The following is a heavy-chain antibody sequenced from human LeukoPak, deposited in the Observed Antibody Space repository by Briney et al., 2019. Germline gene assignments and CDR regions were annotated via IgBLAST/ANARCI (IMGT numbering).Heavy chain of an antibody. CDR1: GFTFSSYA. CDR2: ISYDGSNK. Sequence: PGRSLRLSCAASGFTFSSYAMHWVRQAPGKGLEWVAVISYDGSNKYYADSVKGRFTISRDNSKNTLYLQMNSLRAEDTAVYYCARVSFYSCYFDYWGQGTLVTVSS. CDR3: ARVSFYSCYFDY. J-gene: IGHJ4*02. V-gene: IGHV3-30-3*01. D-gene: IGHD2/OR15-2a*01.